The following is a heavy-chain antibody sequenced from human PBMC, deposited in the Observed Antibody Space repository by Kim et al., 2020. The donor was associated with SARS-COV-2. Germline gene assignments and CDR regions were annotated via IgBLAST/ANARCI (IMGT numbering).Heavy chain of an antibody. J-gene: IGHJ4*02. V-gene: IGHV3-33*01. CDR1: GFTFSHYG. CDR3: ARDLSYGSLDF. Sequence: GGSLRLSCAASGFTFSHYGMHWVRQATGKGLEWVALIWSDGSKENYADSVKGRFTISKDTSKSTLYLEMNSLRVEDTAMYYCARDLSYGSLDFRGQGTLVTVSS. D-gene: IGHD6-13*01. CDR2: IWSDGSKE.